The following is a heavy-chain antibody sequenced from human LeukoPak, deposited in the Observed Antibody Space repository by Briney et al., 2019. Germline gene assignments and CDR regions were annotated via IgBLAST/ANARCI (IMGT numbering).Heavy chain of an antibody. D-gene: IGHD3-22*01. Sequence: SETLSLTCTVSGGSISSYYWSWIRQPPGKGLEWIGYIYYSGSTSYNPSLKSRVTISVDTYKNQFSLKLSSVTAADTAVYYCARGTTYYYDSSVDWGQGTLVTVSS. J-gene: IGHJ4*02. CDR2: IYYSGST. CDR3: ARGTTYYYDSSVD. CDR1: GGSISSYY. V-gene: IGHV4-59*08.